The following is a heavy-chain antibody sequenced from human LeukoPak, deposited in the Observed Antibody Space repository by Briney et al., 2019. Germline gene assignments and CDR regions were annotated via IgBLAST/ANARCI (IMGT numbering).Heavy chain of an antibody. D-gene: IGHD2-8*02. J-gene: IGHJ3*02. CDR2: INTNTGNP. CDR3: AGKIAWWALDI. Sequence: GASVKVSCKASGYTFTSYAMNWVRQATGQGLEWTGWINTNTGNPTYAQGFTGRFVFSLDTSVSTAYLQISSLKAEDTAVYYCAGKIAWWALDIWGQGTMVTVSS. V-gene: IGHV7-4-1*02. CDR1: GYTFTSYA.